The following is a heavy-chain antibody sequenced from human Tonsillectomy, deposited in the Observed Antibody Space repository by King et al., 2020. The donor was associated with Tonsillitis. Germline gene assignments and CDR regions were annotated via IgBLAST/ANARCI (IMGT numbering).Heavy chain of an antibody. D-gene: IGHD6-13*01. J-gene: IGHJ6*01. CDR1: GYTFTNYW. CDR2: IFPGDSDT. V-gene: IGHV5-51*01. CDR3: ARLRYRGIAPGGYYYGMDV. Sequence: VQLVQSGAEVKKPGESLKISCKESGYTFTNYWIAWVRQMPGKGLDCMGVIFPGDSDTRYSPSFQGQVTISADKSITTAYLQWSSLKASDTAIYYCARLRYRGIAPGGYYYGMDVWGQGTTVTVSS.